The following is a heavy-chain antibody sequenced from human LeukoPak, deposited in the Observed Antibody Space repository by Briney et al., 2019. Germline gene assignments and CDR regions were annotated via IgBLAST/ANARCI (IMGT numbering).Heavy chain of an antibody. Sequence: GGSLRLSCAASGFTFSNYAMHWVRQAPGKGLEYISSISSDGSSTYYADSVKGRFTISRDNSKNTLYLQMVRLRAEDMAAYYFARSNNIVGHTSFDYWGRGPLVSVSS. CDR1: GFTFSNYA. J-gene: IGHJ4*02. D-gene: IGHD1-26*01. CDR2: ISSDGSST. CDR3: ARSNNIVGHTSFDY. V-gene: IGHV3-64*02.